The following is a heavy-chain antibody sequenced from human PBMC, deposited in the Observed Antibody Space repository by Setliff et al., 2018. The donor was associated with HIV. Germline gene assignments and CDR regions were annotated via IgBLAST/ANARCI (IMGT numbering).Heavy chain of an antibody. CDR1: GFPFSNYC. CDR3: ARGPLSSGWYNWFDP. J-gene: IGHJ5*02. D-gene: IGHD6-13*01. CDR2: ISSSGDSV. V-gene: IGHV3-48*04. Sequence: GGSLRLSCAASGFPFSNYCMNWVRQAPGKGLQWLSYISSSGDSVYGDSMKGRITISRDNAKNSLYLQMNSLRAEDTAVYYCARGPLSSGWYNWFDPWGQGALVTVSS.